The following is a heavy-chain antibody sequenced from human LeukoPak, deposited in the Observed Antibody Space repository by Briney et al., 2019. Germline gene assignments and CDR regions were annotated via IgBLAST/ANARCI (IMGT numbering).Heavy chain of an antibody. Sequence: GGSLRLSCAASGFSFRSYSMDWVRQAPGKGPEWVSSITGSSSYISYADSVKGRFTITRDNAENSLFLQMNSLRPEDTAVYFCARDRLEGGETFDSWGQGTLVTVSS. V-gene: IGHV3-21*01. J-gene: IGHJ4*02. CDR3: ARDRLEGGETFDS. D-gene: IGHD1-1*01. CDR2: ITGSSSYI. CDR1: GFSFRSYS.